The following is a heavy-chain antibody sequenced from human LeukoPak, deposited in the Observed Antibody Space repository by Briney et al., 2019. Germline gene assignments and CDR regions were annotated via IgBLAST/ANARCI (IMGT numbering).Heavy chain of an antibody. J-gene: IGHJ4*02. CDR3: ATGLRYYYDSSGFQPPFDY. V-gene: IGHV1-69*04. Sequence: SVKVSCKASGGTFSSYAISWVRQAPGQGLEWMGRIIPILGIANYAQKFQGRVTMTEDTSTDTAYMELSSLRSEDTAVCYCATGLRYYYDSSGFQPPFDYWGQGTLVTVSS. CDR1: GGTFSSYA. CDR2: IIPILGIA. D-gene: IGHD3-22*01.